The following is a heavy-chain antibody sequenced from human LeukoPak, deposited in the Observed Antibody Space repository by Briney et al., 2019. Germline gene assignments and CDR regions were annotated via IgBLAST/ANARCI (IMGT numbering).Heavy chain of an antibody. Sequence: SETLSLTCTVSGGSISSYYWSWIRQPAGKGLEWIGRIYTSGSTNYNPSLKSRVTMSVDTSKNQFSLKLSSVTAADTAVYYCARGRGGGSGWLYSASYFDYWGQGTLVTVSS. CDR3: ARGRGGGSGWLYSASYFDY. D-gene: IGHD6-19*01. J-gene: IGHJ4*02. CDR2: IYTSGST. CDR1: GGSISSYY. V-gene: IGHV4-4*07.